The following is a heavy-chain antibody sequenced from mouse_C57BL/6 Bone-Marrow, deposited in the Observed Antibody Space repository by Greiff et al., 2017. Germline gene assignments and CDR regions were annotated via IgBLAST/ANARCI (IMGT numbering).Heavy chain of an antibody. CDR1: GYTFTDYY. J-gene: IGHJ3*01. Sequence: QVQLKESGAELVKPGASVKISCKASGYTFTDYYIKWVKQRPGQGLEWIGKVGPGSGSTYYNAKFKGEATLTADKSSSTAYMQLSSLTSADAAVYCGARGQARVAYRGQGTLVTVSA. CDR3: ARGQARVAY. D-gene: IGHD3-2*02. CDR2: VGPGSGST. V-gene: IGHV1-77*01.